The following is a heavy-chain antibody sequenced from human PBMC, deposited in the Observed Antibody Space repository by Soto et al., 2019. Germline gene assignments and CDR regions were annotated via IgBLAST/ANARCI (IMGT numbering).Heavy chain of an antibody. CDR2: IIPIFGTA. CDR1: GGTFSSYA. CDR3: AREDVVVPAARAYYYGMDV. D-gene: IGHD2-2*01. Sequence: QVQLVQSGAEVKKPGSSVMVSCKASGGTFSSYAISWVRQAPGQGLEWMGGIIPIFGTANYAQKFQGRVTITADESTSTAYMELSSLRSEDTAVYYCAREDVVVPAARAYYYGMDVWGQGTTVTVSS. V-gene: IGHV1-69*01. J-gene: IGHJ6*02.